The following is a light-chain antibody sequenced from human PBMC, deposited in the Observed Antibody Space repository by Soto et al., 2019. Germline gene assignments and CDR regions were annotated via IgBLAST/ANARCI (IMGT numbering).Light chain of an antibody. Sequence: DIQMTQSPSSLSSSLGDRVTITCRASQSISSWLAWYQQKPGKAPKRLISDASSLESGVPSRFSVIGSGTVFPLTISSMNPDDVATDYCQQYNSYSTFGQGTKVDI. CDR2: DAS. CDR3: QQYNSYST. V-gene: IGKV1-5*01. CDR1: QSISSW. J-gene: IGKJ1*01.